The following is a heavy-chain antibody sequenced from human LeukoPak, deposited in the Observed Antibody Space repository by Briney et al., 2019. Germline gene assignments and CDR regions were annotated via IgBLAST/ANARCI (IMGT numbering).Heavy chain of an antibody. V-gene: IGHV1-24*01. CDR2: FDPEDGET. J-gene: IGHJ5*02. Sequence: ASVKVSCKVSGYTLTELSMHWVRQAPGKGLEWMGGFDPEDGETIYAQKFQGRVTMTEDTSTDTAYMELSSLRSEDTAVYYCATVSSGWYLRWFDPWGRGTLVTVSS. CDR1: GYTLTELS. CDR3: ATVSSGWYLRWFDP. D-gene: IGHD6-19*01.